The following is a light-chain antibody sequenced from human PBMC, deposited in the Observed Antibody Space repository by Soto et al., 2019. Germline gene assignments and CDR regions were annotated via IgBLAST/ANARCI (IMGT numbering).Light chain of an antibody. CDR3: LQEFNYPIT. V-gene: IGKV1-6*01. CDR2: DAS. CDR1: QTIGSN. Sequence: IQMTQSPSSLCSSLGDRVTITCGASQTIGSNLNWYRQKPGKAPTLLRYDASTLQSGVPSRFSGSGSGTDFTLTISRLMTEDFATYYCLQEFNYPITFGQGTRLEIK. J-gene: IGKJ5*01.